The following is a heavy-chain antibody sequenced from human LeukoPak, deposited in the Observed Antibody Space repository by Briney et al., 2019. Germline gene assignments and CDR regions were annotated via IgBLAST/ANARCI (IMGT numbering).Heavy chain of an antibody. CDR2: ISYDGSKK. Sequence: LPGGSLRLSCAASRFTFSSYGMHWVRQAPGKGLEWVAVISYDGSKKYYADSVKGRFTISRDNSKNTLNLHMNSLRAEDTAVYYCAKDPTHYRVWDYYETIGLSYWGQGTLVTVSS. D-gene: IGHD3-22*01. CDR1: RFTFSSYG. CDR3: AKDPTHYRVWDYYETIGLSY. V-gene: IGHV3-30*18. J-gene: IGHJ4*02.